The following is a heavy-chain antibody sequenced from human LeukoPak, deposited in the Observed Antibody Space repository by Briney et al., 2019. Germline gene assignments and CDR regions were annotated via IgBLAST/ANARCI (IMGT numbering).Heavy chain of an antibody. J-gene: IGHJ3*02. V-gene: IGHV1-69*04. CDR2: IIPILGIA. D-gene: IGHD1-26*01. Sequence: GASVKVSCKASGYTFTSYGISWVRQAPGQGLEWMGRIIPILGIANYAQKFQGRVTITADKSTSTAYMELSSLRSEDTAVYYCARADHSVGSGHDAFDIWGQGTMVTVSS. CDR3: ARADHSVGSGHDAFDI. CDR1: GYTFTSYG.